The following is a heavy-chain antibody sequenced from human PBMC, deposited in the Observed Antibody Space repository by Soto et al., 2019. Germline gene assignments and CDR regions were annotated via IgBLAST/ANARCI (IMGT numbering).Heavy chain of an antibody. CDR3: AKDGRTSGVDY. V-gene: IGHV3-30*18. CDR1: GFTFSSYG. CDR2: ISYDGSNK. Sequence: QVQLVESGGGVVQPGRSLRLSCAASGFTFSSYGMHWVRQAPGKGLEWVAVISYDGSNKYYADSVKGRFTISRDNSKNTLYLQMNSLRAEDTAVYFCAKDGRTSGVDYWGQGTLVTVSS. J-gene: IGHJ4*02. D-gene: IGHD1-26*01.